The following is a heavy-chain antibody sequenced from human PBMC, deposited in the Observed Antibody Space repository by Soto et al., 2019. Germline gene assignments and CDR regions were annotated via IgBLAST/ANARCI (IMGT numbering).Heavy chain of an antibody. CDR3: AIQIPAGAASSLEY. CDR2: TYSADSDT. CDR1: GYSSNSSW. Sequence: PGESLKISWKSCGYSSNSSWIGWVRQMPVTGLVRMGITYSADSDTRYSPFFQGQVTISADKSNSTAYLQWSSLKASDTALYYSAIQIPAGAASSLEY. D-gene: IGHD6-13*01. J-gene: IGHJ1*01. V-gene: IGHV5-51*01.